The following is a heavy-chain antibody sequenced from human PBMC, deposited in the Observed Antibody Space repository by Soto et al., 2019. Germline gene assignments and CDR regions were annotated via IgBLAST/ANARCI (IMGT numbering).Heavy chain of an antibody. CDR1: GGSISSYY. J-gene: IGHJ4*02. V-gene: IGHV4-59*08. Sequence: SETLSLTCTVSGGSISSYYWSWIRQPPGKGLEWIGYIYYSGSTNYNPSLKSRVTISVDTSKNQFSLKLSSVTAADTAVYYCARHERGPVGSGSPASVDYWGQGTLVTVSS. D-gene: IGHD3-10*01. CDR2: IYYSGST. CDR3: ARHERGPVGSGSPASVDY.